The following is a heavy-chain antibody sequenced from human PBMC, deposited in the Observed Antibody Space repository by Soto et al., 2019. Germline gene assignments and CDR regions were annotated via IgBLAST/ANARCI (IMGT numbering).Heavy chain of an antibody. Sequence: EVQLVESGGGLVQPGGSLRLSCAASGFIFSDYWIHWVRQAPGKGLVWVSRIKSDESTTNYADSVWGRLTISRDNAKNTVYLRMNSLRVEDTAVYYCARGARNYYYFDYWGQGTLVTVSS. CDR2: IKSDESTT. CDR3: ARGARNYYYFDY. D-gene: IGHD3-10*01. J-gene: IGHJ4*02. CDR1: GFIFSDYW. V-gene: IGHV3-74*01.